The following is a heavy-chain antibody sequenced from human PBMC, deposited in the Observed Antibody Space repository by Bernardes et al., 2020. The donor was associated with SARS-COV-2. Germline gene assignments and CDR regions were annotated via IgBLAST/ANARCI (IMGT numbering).Heavy chain of an antibody. CDR3: ARGGSPRWGSTSCYSCDSGYWFHP. Sequence: ETLSLTCAVNGGSITDYYWSWIRQSPGKGLEWIGEVNESGSTAYNPSLKSRVTISVDTSKNLFSLKVTPVTAADTAVYYCARGGSPRWGSTSCYSCDSGYWFHPWGQGTPVTVSS. CDR1: GGSITDYY. J-gene: IGHJ5*02. D-gene: IGHD2-2*01. V-gene: IGHV4-34*01. CDR2: VNESGST.